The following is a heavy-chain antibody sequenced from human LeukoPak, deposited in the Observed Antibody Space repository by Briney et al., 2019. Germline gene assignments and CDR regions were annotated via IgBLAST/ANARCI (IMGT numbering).Heavy chain of an antibody. D-gene: IGHD7-27*01. V-gene: IGHV4-31*03. Sequence: SETLSLTCTVSGGSISSGGYYWSWIRQHPGKGLEWIGYIYYSGSTYYNPSLKSRVTISVDTSKNQFSLKLSPVTAADTAVYYCARDLANWGSPDAFDIWGQGTMVTVSS. CDR2: IYYSGST. J-gene: IGHJ3*02. CDR3: ARDLANWGSPDAFDI. CDR1: GGSISSGGYY.